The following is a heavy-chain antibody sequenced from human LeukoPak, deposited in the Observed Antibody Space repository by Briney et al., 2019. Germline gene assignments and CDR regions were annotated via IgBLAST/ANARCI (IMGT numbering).Heavy chain of an antibody. J-gene: IGHJ5*02. CDR2: VSAYNGNT. CDR1: GYNLSSYG. CDR3: ARGLSSSSRHWFDP. V-gene: IGHV1-18*01. D-gene: IGHD6-13*01. Sequence: GSVKVSCKASGYNLSSYGIHRGGQGPGQRPAWVGWVSAYNGNTNYAHKLQGRVTMTTDTSTSTAYMELRSLRSDDTAVYYCARGLSSSSRHWFDPWGQGTLVTVSS.